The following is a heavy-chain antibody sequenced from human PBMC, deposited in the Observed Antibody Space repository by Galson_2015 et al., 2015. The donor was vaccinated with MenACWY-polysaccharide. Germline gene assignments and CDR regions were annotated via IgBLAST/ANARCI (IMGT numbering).Heavy chain of an antibody. D-gene: IGHD4-11*01. CDR1: GYTFTNHF. CDR2: ISGNDGDT. J-gene: IGHJ6*02. V-gene: IGHV1-18*01. CDR3: ASSSSNYDYYSGLDV. Sequence: SVKVSCKASGYTFTNHFITWVRQAPGQGLEWMGWISGNDGDTDYAQKFQGRVTMTTDTSTSTVYMDLRSLKSDDTAIYYCASSSSNYDYYSGLDVWGQGTTVIVSS.